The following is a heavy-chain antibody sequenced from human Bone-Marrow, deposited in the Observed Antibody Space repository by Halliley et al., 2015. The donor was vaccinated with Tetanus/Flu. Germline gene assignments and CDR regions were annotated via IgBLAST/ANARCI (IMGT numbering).Heavy chain of an antibody. Sequence: TLSLTCAVSGDSISSDSYWGWIRQPPGKGLEWIGSVLHTGTTYYNPSLNSRSTISLDTSRNQFSLKLRSATAADTAVYFCARVRGSGSYNALRVDTWGQGPLVTVSS. CDR2: VLHTGTT. D-gene: IGHD3-10*01. J-gene: IGHJ5*02. CDR3: ARVRGSGSYNALRVDT. CDR1: GDSISSDSY. V-gene: IGHV4-38-2*01.